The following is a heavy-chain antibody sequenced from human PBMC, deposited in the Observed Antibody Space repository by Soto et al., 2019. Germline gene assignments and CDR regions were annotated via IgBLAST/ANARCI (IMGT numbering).Heavy chain of an antibody. CDR2: IIPIFGTA. D-gene: IGHD4-4*01. CDR1: GGTFSSYA. V-gene: IGHV1-69*06. Sequence: SVKVSCKASGGTFSSYAISWLRQAPGQGLEWMGGIIPIFGTANYAKKFQGRVTITADKSTSTAYMELSSLRSEDTAVYYCARRRGYSNRGSYDYWGQGTLVTVSS. CDR3: ARRRGYSNRGSYDY. J-gene: IGHJ4*02.